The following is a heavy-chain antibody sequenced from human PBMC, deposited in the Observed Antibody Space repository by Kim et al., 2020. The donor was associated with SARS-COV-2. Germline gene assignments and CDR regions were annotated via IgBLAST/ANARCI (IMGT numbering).Heavy chain of an antibody. V-gene: IGHV1-58*01. D-gene: IGHD6-13*01. Sequence: EQRFQARVTITRDMSTSTAYMELSSLRSEDTAVYYCAADSIAHFYYGMDVWGQGTTVTVSS. CDR3: AADSIAHFYYGMDV. J-gene: IGHJ6*02.